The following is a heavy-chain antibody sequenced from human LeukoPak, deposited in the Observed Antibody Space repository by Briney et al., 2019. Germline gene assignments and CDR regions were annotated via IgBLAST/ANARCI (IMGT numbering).Heavy chain of an antibody. Sequence: GGSLRLSCAASGFTFSTYDMHWVRQAAGKGLEWVSRVGTAGDTSYQDSVKGRFTVSREDARNSLYLQMNSLTDGDATVYYCARGIYGGNVRGWYFDLWGRGTLVTVSS. V-gene: IGHV3-13*01. CDR2: VGTAGDT. D-gene: IGHD4-23*01. CDR1: GFTFSTYD. CDR3: ARGIYGGNVRGWYFDL. J-gene: IGHJ2*01.